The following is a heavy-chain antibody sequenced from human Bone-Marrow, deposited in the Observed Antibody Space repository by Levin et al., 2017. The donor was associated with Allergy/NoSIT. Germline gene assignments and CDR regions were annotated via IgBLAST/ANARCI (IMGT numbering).Heavy chain of an antibody. J-gene: IGHJ4*02. Sequence: PRLLRAASGFTFSSYAMSWVRQDTPPLPQWVSLISGSGASTSYADSMKGRFTISRDNSKNTLYLQMNSLRAEDTAVYYCAKGRLGFDYWGQGTLVTVSS. D-gene: IGHD3-16*01. CDR2: ISGSGAST. CDR1: GFTFSSYA. V-gene: IGHV3-23*01. CDR3: AKGRLGFDY.